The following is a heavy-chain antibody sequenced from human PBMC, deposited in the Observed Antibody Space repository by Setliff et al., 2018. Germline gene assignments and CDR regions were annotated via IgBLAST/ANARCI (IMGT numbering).Heavy chain of an antibody. D-gene: IGHD2-15*01. CDR2: VYYSGSI. Sequence: PSETLSLTCTVSGGSISDSHYYWGWFRQPPGMRPEWIGTVYYSGSIYYNPSLKSRVTLFVDTSKDQFSLRLTSMTAADTAVYYCARQSVRGLADNNWFDPWGQGTLVTVSS. J-gene: IGHJ5*02. V-gene: IGHV4-39*01. CDR1: GGSISDSHYY. CDR3: ARQSVRGLADNNWFDP.